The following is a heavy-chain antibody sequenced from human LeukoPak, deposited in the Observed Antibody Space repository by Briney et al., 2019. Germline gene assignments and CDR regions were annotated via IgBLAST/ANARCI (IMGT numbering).Heavy chain of an antibody. CDR1: GYTFTGYY. CDR2: INPNSGGT. J-gene: IGHJ4*02. D-gene: IGHD6-19*01. CDR3: ARAPGYSSGWYFFSY. Sequence: ASVTVSCKASGYTFTGYYIHWVRQAPGQGLEWMGWINPNSGGTNYAQKFQGRVTMTRDTSISTAYMELSRLRSDDTAVYYCARAPGYSSGWYFFSYWGQGTLVTVSS. V-gene: IGHV1-2*02.